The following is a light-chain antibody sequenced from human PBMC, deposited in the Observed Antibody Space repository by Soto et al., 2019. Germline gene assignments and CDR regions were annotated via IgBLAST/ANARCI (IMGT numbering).Light chain of an antibody. V-gene: IGKV4-1*01. J-gene: IGKJ5*01. CDR2: WAS. CDR1: QTIFSTSYNKSY. CDR3: QQYYASPIT. Sequence: DIVMTQSPDSLAMSLGERAAINCKSSQTIFSTSYNKSYLSWYQKKSGQPPRLLIYWASTREPGVPDRFSGSGSGTDFTLNINSLQPEDVAVYYCQQYYASPITFGQGTRLGI.